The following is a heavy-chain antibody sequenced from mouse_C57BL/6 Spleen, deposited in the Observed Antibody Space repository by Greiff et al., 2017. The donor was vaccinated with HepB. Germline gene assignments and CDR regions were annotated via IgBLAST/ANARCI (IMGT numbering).Heavy chain of an antibody. Sequence: QVQLQQSGTELVKPGASVKLSCKASGYTLTSYWMHWVKQRPGQGLEWIGNINPSNGGTNYNEKFKSKATLTVDKSSSTAYMQLSSLTSEDSAVYYCARVRGNYYFDYWGQGTTLTVSS. CDR1: GYTLTSYW. CDR2: INPSNGGT. V-gene: IGHV1-53*01. J-gene: IGHJ2*01. D-gene: IGHD2-1*01. CDR3: ARVRGNYYFDY.